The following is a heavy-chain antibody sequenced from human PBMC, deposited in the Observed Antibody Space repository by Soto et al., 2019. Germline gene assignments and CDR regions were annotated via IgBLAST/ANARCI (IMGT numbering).Heavy chain of an antibody. D-gene: IGHD6-19*01. CDR3: ASPIAVAATRGNYFDY. CDR1: GFAFSVNA. V-gene: IGHV3-23*01. J-gene: IGHJ4*02. Sequence: GGSLRFSCAASGFAFSVNAMSWVRQAPGKGLEWVSAISGSGSSTYYVDSVKGRFTISRDNSKNTLYLQMNSLRADDTAVYFCASPIAVAATRGNYFDYWGQGSLVTVSS. CDR2: ISGSGSST.